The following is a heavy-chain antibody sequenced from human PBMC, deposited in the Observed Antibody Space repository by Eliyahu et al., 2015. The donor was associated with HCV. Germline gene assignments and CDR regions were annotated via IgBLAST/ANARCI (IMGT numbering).Heavy chain of an antibody. D-gene: IGHD5-24*01. J-gene: IGHJ3*02. Sequence: EVELVESGGGLVKPGGSLRLXCAAXGXSFSSHSLNWVRQAPGKGXEXXSVITGSSNDIKYADSVKGRFTISRDNAKNSVYLQMNSLRVEDTAVYYCARGGVRDGYALDAFHIWGQGTVVTVSS. CDR2: ITGSSNDI. CDR3: ARGGVRDGYALDAFHI. CDR1: GXSFSSHS. V-gene: IGHV3-21*01.